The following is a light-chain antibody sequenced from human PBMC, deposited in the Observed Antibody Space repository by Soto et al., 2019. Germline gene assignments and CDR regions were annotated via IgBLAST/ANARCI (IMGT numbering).Light chain of an antibody. J-gene: IGLJ3*02. Sequence: QPVVTQPSSASGTPGQRVTISCSGSSSNIGSNSVSWFQQLPGTAPKLLISNNDQRPSGVPDRFSGSKSVTSASLAISGLQSEDEADYYCAVWDDSLDGRLFGGGTKLTVL. CDR2: NND. CDR3: AVWDDSLDGRL. CDR1: SSNIGSNS. V-gene: IGLV1-44*01.